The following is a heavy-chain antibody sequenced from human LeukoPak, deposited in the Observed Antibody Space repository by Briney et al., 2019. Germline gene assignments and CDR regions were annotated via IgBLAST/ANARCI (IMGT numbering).Heavy chain of an antibody. CDR3: AKDGPPGYCSGGSCYSDYYYYMDV. Sequence: PGGSLRLSCAASGFTFSDYYMSWIRQAPGKGLEWVAVISYDGSNKYYADSVKGRFTISRDNSKNTLYLQMTSLRAEGTAVYYCAKDGPPGYCSGGSCYSDYYYYMDVWGKGTTVTVSS. CDR2: ISYDGSNK. V-gene: IGHV3-30*18. CDR1: GFTFSDYY. D-gene: IGHD2-15*01. J-gene: IGHJ6*03.